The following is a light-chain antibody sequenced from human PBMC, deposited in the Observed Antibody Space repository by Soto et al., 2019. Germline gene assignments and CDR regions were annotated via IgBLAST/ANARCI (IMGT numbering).Light chain of an antibody. V-gene: IGKV3-15*01. J-gene: IGKJ4*02. Sequence: EIEMTQSPATLSVSPGERATLSCRASQSVNTNLAWYQQKPGQAPRLLIYGASTRAPGIPARFSGSGSGTEFTLTVSSLQSEDFAIYYGQQYNHWPPGLTFGGGTKVEVK. CDR1: QSVNTN. CDR3: QQYNHWPPGLT. CDR2: GAS.